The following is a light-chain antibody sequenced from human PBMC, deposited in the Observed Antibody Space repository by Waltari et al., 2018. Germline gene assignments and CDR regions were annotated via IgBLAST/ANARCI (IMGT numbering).Light chain of an antibody. Sequence: EIVLTKSPATLSLSPGESATLSCRASQTVRGYLTWYQQRPGQTPRLLIFDASNRATGIPAKFSGSGSGTDFTLTISNLEPEDVAVYYCQQRSNWPYTFGQGTRVEIK. CDR1: QTVRGY. CDR3: QQRSNWPYT. V-gene: IGKV3-11*01. CDR2: DAS. J-gene: IGKJ2*01.